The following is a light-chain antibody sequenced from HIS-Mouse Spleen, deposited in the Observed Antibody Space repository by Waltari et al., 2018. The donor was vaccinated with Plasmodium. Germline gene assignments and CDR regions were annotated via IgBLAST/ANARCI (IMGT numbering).Light chain of an antibody. CDR2: EDS. Sequence: SYELTQPPSVSGSPGQTARITCPGDAVPKKYAYWYQQKSGQAPVLVIYEDSKRPSGIHERFSGSSSGTMATLTISGAQVEDEADYYCYSTDSSGNHRVFGGGTKLTVL. CDR3: YSTDSSGNHRV. V-gene: IGLV3-10*01. J-gene: IGLJ3*02. CDR1: AVPKKY.